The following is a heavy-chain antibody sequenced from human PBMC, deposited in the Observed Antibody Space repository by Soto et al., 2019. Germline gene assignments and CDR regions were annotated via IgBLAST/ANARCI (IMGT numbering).Heavy chain of an antibody. CDR2: IYYSGST. CDR1: GGSISSYY. D-gene: IGHD6-19*01. J-gene: IGHJ3*02. V-gene: IGHV4-59*01. Sequence: SETLSLTCTVSGGSISSYYWSWIRQPPGKGLEWIGYIYYSGSTNYNPSLKSRVTISVDTSKNQFSLKLSSVTAADTAVYYCARQQWLVLNAFDIWGRGTMVTVSS. CDR3: ARQQWLVLNAFDI.